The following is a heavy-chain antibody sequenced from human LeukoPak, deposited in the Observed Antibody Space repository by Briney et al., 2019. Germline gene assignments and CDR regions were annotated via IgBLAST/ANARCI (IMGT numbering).Heavy chain of an antibody. D-gene: IGHD5-12*01. J-gene: IGHJ4*02. Sequence: GASVKVSCKASGGTFSSYAISWVRQAPGQGIEWMGRIIPILGIANYAQKFQGRVTITADKSTSTAYMELSSLRSEDTAVYYCARDPFHSGYDWGQGTLVTVSS. CDR3: ARDPFHSGYD. V-gene: IGHV1-69*04. CDR1: GGTFSSYA. CDR2: IIPILGIA.